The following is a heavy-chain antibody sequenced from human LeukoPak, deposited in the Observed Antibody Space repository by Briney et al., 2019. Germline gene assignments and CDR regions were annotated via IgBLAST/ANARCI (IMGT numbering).Heavy chain of an antibody. Sequence: GGSLRLSCAASGFTFRSYGMLWVRQAPGKGLEWVAVISYDGSNKYYADSVKGRFTISRDNSKNTLYLQMNSLRAEDTAVYYCAKDIRYCSSTSCYGSYYYYAMDVWGQGTTVTVSS. CDR1: GFTFRSYG. D-gene: IGHD2-2*01. CDR3: AKDIRYCSSTSCYGSYYYYAMDV. CDR2: ISYDGSNK. V-gene: IGHV3-30*18. J-gene: IGHJ6*02.